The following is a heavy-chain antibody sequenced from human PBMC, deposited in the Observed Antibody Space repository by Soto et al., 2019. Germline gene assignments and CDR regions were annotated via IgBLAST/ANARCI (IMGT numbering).Heavy chain of an antibody. V-gene: IGHV3-30-3*01. CDR1: GFTFSSYA. Sequence: LRLSSSASGFTFSSYAMHWVRQAPGKGLEWVAVISYDGSNKYYADSVKGRFTISRDNSKNTLYLQMYSLRAEDTAVYSCVRDRGVAADYYSGMDVWGQGTTVTVSS. J-gene: IGHJ6*02. CDR3: VRDRGVAADYYSGMDV. D-gene: IGHD2-15*01. CDR2: ISYDGSNK.